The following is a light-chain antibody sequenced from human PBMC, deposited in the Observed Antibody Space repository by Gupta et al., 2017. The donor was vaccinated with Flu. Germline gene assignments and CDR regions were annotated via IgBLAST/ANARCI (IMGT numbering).Light chain of an antibody. CDR1: SGIKIETYR. J-gene: IGLJ3*02. Sequence: CTLRSGIKIETYRIYWYQQKPGSPPQYLLRYTSESDKQQGSGVPSRFSGSKDVSANAGFLLISGLQSDDEADYYCMIWHSSSWVFGGGTQLTVL. CDR3: MIWHSSSWV. CDR2: YTSESDK. V-gene: IGLV5-45*01.